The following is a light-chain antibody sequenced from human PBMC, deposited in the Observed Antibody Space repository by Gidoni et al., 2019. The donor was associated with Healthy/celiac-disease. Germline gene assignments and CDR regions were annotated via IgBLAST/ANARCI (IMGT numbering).Light chain of an antibody. V-gene: IGKV1-39*01. Sequence: DIQMTQSPSSLSASVGDRVTITCRASQNISSYLNWYQQNPGKAPKLLIYAAYSLQSGVPSRFSGSGSGTDFTLNISSLQTEDFATYYCQQSYSTPPTFGQGTKLEIK. J-gene: IGKJ2*01. CDR1: QNISSY. CDR3: QQSYSTPPT. CDR2: AAY.